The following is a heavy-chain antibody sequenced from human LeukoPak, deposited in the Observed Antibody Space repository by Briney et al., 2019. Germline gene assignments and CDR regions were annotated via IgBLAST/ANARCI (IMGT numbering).Heavy chain of an antibody. V-gene: IGHV1-2*02. CDR1: GYRFTGHY. CDR2: INPDSGDT. CDR3: ARDPVRGYYYGLEYYFDY. D-gene: IGHD3-22*01. Sequence: ASVKVSCKASGYRFTGHYIHWVRQAPGQRLEWMGWINPDSGDTNHAQTFQGRVTMTRDTSISTVYLELSSLTSDDTAVYYCARDPVRGYYYGLEYYFDYWGQGTLVTVSS. J-gene: IGHJ4*02.